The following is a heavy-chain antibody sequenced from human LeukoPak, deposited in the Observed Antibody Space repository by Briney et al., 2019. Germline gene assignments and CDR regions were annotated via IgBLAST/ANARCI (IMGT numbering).Heavy chain of an antibody. D-gene: IGHD4-17*01. J-gene: IGHJ4*02. CDR3: AKHGDRFPSFDY. CDR2: IFPSGGEI. CDR1: GFTFSTFA. Sequence: QSGGSLRLSCAASGFTFSTFAMIWVRQPPGKGLEWVSSIFPSGGEIHYADSVKGRFTISRDNSKNTLYLQMNSLRAEDTAVYYCAKHGDRFPSFDYWGQGTLVTVSS. V-gene: IGHV3-23*01.